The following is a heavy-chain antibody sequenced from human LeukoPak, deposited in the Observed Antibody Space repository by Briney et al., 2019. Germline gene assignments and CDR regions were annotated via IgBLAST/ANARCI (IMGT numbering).Heavy chain of an antibody. CDR2: IIPILGIA. CDR3: ARDPPDDYYDSSGYPDY. CDR1: GGTFSSYT. Sequence: ASVKVSCKASGGTFSSYTISWVRQAPGQGLEWMGRIIPILGIANYAQKFQGRVTITADKSTSTASMELSSLRSDDTAVYYCARDPPDDYYDSSGYPDYWGQGTLVTVSS. V-gene: IGHV1-69*04. J-gene: IGHJ4*02. D-gene: IGHD3-22*01.